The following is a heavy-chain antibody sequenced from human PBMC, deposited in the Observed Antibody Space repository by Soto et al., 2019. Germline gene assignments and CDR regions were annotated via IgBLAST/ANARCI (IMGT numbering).Heavy chain of an antibody. Sequence: GSLRLSCAASGFTFSDYYMSWIRQAPGKGLEWVSYISSSGSTIYYADSVKGRFTISRDNAKNSLYLQMNSLRAEDTAVYYCARGHTVLEWFHVFDYWGQGTLVTVSS. CDR1: GFTFSDYY. CDR2: ISSSGSTI. J-gene: IGHJ4*02. D-gene: IGHD3-3*01. V-gene: IGHV3-11*01. CDR3: ARGHTVLEWFHVFDY.